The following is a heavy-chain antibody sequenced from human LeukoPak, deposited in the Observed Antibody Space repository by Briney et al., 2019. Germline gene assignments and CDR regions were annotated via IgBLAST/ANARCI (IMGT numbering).Heavy chain of an antibody. D-gene: IGHD5-18*01. V-gene: IGHV4-38-2*02. CDR2: IYHSGST. CDR1: GYSISSGYY. Sequence: SETLSLTCTVSGYSISSGYYWGWIRQPPGKGLEWIGSIYHSGSTSYNPSLKSRVTISVDTSKNQFSLKLSSVTAADTAVYYCARDTAMASSVDYWGQGTLVTVSS. J-gene: IGHJ4*02. CDR3: ARDTAMASSVDY.